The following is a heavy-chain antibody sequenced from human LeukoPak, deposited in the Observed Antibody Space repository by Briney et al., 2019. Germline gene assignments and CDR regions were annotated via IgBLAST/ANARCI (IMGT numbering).Heavy chain of an antibody. J-gene: IGHJ4*02. CDR1: GYTFTGYN. CDR2: INPNSGGT. D-gene: IGHD6-13*01. V-gene: IGHV1-2*06. Sequence: ASVKVSCXASGYTFTGYNIHWVRQAPGQGLEWMGRINPNSGGTNYAQEFQGRVTMTRDTSINTAYMEVSRLRSDDTAVYYCARDHLAAAGSGGWGQGTLVTVFS. CDR3: ARDHLAAAGSGG.